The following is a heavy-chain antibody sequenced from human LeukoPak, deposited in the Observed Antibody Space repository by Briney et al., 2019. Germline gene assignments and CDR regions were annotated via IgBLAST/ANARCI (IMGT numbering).Heavy chain of an antibody. CDR2: IIPIFGTA. V-gene: IGHV1-69*05. Sequence: SVKVSCKASGGTLSSYAISWVRQAPGQGLEWMGGIIPIFGTANYAQKFQGRVTITTDESTSTAYMELSSLRSEDTAVYYCARGNVYYGSGSYFDYWGQGTLVTVSS. CDR1: GGTLSSYA. J-gene: IGHJ4*02. D-gene: IGHD3-10*01. CDR3: ARGNVYYGSGSYFDY.